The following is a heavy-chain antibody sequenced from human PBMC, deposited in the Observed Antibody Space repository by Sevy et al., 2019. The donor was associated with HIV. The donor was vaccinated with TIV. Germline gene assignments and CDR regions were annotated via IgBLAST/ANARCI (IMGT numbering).Heavy chain of an antibody. CDR3: ARDAMRVGNSNYYYGMDV. CDR1: GFTLSPYS. J-gene: IGHJ6*02. V-gene: IGHV3-48*02. CDR2: ISSSSNII. D-gene: IGHD2-2*01. Sequence: GGSLRLSCAASGFTLSPYSMEWVRQAPGKGLEWVSHISSSSNIIYYADSGKGRFTVSRANAKNSLYLRMDSLRDEDTAVYYCARDAMRVGNSNYYYGMDVWGQGTTVTVSS.